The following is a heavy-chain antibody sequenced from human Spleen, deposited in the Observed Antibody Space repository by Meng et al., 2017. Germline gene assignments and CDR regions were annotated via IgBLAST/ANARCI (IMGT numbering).Heavy chain of an antibody. CDR1: GFTFTTYF. CDR3: AREMPMTCYFDQ. J-gene: IGHJ4*03. CDR2: FNPNGDVT. V-gene: IGHV1-46*01. D-gene: IGHD3-22*01. Sequence: QVQLVQSGAEVKKPGVSLKLPYETSGFTFTTYFMHWLRQAPGQGLQWMGLFNPNGDVTTYSPRFQGRITLTGDTSTSTLYMELSSLTSDDTAVYYCAREMPMTCYFDQWGQGTLVTVSS.